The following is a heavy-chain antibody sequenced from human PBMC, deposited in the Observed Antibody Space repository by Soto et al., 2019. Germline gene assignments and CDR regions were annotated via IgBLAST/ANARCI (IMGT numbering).Heavy chain of an antibody. CDR2: MQPSTGRT. Sequence: ASVKVSCKASGYSFTSLDINWVRQTAGQGLEWMGWMQPSTGRTGYAQKFQGRVTMTRDTSINTAYMELTTLTSDDTAVYYCARDRGASTPGWFDPWGQGTLVTVSS. J-gene: IGHJ5*02. D-gene: IGHD1-26*01. CDR3: ARDRGASTPGWFDP. V-gene: IGHV1-8*01. CDR1: GYSFTSLD.